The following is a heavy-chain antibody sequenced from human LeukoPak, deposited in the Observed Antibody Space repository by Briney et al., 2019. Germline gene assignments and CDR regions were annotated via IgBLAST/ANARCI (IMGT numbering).Heavy chain of an antibody. J-gene: IGHJ4*02. Sequence: GGSLRLSCAASGFTFSSSAMSWVRQAPGKGLEWVGRIKSKTDGGTTDYAAPVKGRFTISRDDSKNTLYLQMNSLRTEDTAVYYCSTTYYYDSSEGYWGQGTLVTVSS. V-gene: IGHV3-15*01. CDR1: GFTFSSSA. D-gene: IGHD3-22*01. CDR3: STTYYYDSSEGY. CDR2: IKSKTDGGTT.